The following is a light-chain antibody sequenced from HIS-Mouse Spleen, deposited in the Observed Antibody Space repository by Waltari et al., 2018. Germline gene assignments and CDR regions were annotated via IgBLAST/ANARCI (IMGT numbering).Light chain of an antibody. V-gene: IGLV2-23*03. J-gene: IGLJ2*01. CDR1: SRDVGCYNL. CDR2: EGS. Sequence: QSALTQPASVSGSPGQSITIPCTGTSRDVGCYNLVSWYQQNPGKAPKLMIYEGSKRPSGVSNRFSGSKSGNTASLTISGLQAEDEADYYCCSYAGSSTFEVFGGGTKLTVL. CDR3: CSYAGSSTFEV.